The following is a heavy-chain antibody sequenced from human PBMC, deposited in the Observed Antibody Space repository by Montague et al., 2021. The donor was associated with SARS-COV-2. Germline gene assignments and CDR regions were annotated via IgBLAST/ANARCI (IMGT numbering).Heavy chain of an antibody. J-gene: IGHJ6*02. CDR1: GFSLSTSGMC. V-gene: IGHV2-70*11. D-gene: IGHD3-9*01. CDR3: ARTHYDILPGYYYDMDV. Sequence: PALVTPTQTLTLTCIFSGFSLSTSGMCVSWIRQPPGKALEWLARIDWDDDKYYSTSLKTRLTISKDTSKNQVVLTMTNMDPVDTATYYCARTHYDILPGYYYDMDVWGQGTTVTVSS. CDR2: IDWDDDK.